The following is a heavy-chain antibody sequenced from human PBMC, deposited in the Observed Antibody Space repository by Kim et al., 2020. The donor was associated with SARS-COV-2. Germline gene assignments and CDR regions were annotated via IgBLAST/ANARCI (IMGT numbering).Heavy chain of an antibody. J-gene: IGHJ5*02. V-gene: IGHV1-3*01. CDR2: INAGNGNT. CDR3: ARIRTTLGYCSGGSCYVGAAPLNNWFDP. CDR1: GYTFTSYA. D-gene: IGHD2-15*01. Sequence: ASVKVSCKASGYTFTSYAMHWVRQAPGQRLEWMGWINAGNGNTKYSQKFQGRVTITRDTSASTAYMELSSLRSEDTAVYYCARIRTTLGYCSGGSCYVGAAPLNNWFDPWGQGTLVTVSS.